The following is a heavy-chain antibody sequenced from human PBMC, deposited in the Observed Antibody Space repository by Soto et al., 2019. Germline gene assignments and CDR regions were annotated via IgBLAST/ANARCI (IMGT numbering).Heavy chain of an antibody. CDR1: GFTFSSYD. J-gene: IGHJ3*02. D-gene: IGHD2-15*01. V-gene: IGHV3-13*01. CDR3: ARKRVAPGYAFCN. Sequence: GGPLRLSCAASGFTFSSYDMHWVRQATGKGLEWVSAIGTAGDTYYPGSVKGRFTTSRENAKNSLYLQMNSLSAEDTAVYDCARKRVAPGYAFCNRGQGTMVTVSS. CDR2: IGTAGDT.